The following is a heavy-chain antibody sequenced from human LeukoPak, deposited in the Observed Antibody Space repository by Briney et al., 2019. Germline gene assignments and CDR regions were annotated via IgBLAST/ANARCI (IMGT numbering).Heavy chain of an antibody. D-gene: IGHD1-1*01. Sequence: SETLSLTCTVSGGFISTYYWSWIRQPPGKGLEWIGFMYYSGSANYNPSLKSRVTISVDTSKNQVSLKLSSVTTADTAVYYCARDFAELYYFDYWGQGTLVTVSS. J-gene: IGHJ4*02. CDR3: ARDFAELYYFDY. CDR2: MYYSGSA. CDR1: GGFISTYY. V-gene: IGHV4-59*01.